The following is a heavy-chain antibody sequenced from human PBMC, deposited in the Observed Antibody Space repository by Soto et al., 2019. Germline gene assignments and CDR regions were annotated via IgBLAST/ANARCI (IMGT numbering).Heavy chain of an antibody. CDR3: VKDLRPNRGWFGP. J-gene: IGHJ5*02. CDR1: GFNFYNYA. V-gene: IGHV3-23*01. D-gene: IGHD3-3*01. Sequence: LRLSCVASGFNFYNYAMTWVRQAPGKGLEWVSGISGDGTRTYYGDSVKGRFTISRDNSKNTVFLQMNSLRAEDTALYYCVKDLRPNRGWFGPWGQGTRVTVSS. CDR2: ISGDGTRT.